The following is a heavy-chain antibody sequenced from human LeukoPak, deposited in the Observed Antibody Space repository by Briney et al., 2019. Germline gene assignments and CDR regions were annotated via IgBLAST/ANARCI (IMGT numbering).Heavy chain of an antibody. CDR2: IDWDDDK. V-gene: IGHV2-70*04. CDR3: ARAEYFYGSGSYYDY. J-gene: IGHJ4*02. CDR1: GFSLSTSGMR. D-gene: IGHD3-10*01. Sequence: SGPTLVNPTQTLTLTCTFSGFSLSTSGMRESWIRQPPVKDLEWLARIDWDDDKFYSTSLKTRLTISKDTSKNQGVLTWANMDPVDTATYYCARAEYFYGSGSYYDYWGQGTLVSVSS.